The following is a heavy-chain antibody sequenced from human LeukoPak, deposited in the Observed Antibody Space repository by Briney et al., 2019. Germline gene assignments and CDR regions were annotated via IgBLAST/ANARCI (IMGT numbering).Heavy chain of an antibody. J-gene: IGHJ3*01. Sequence: PSETLSLTCTVSGGSISSTHWWSWVRQPPGKGLEWIGNIHYSGSTKYNSSLKSRVTISVDTSNNQFSLRVTSLTAADTAVYYCARLGALHDAFDVWGQGTLVTVSS. CDR3: ARLGALHDAFDV. D-gene: IGHD3-16*01. CDR2: IHYSGST. V-gene: IGHV4-4*02. CDR1: GGSISSTHW.